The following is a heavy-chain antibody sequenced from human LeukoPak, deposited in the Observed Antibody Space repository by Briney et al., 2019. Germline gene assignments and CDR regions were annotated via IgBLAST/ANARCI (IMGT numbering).Heavy chain of an antibody. CDR1: GGTFTSYA. CDR2: ISAYNGNT. V-gene: IGHV1-18*01. CDR3: ARAPTSYTSGSFSKYYFDY. J-gene: IGHJ4*02. D-gene: IGHD3-10*01. Sequence: ASVKVSCKASGGTFTSYAISWVRQAPGQGLEWMGWISAYNGNTNYAQKLQGRVTMTTDTSTSTAYMELRSLRSDDAAVYYCARAPTSYTSGSFSKYYFDYWGQGTLVTVSS.